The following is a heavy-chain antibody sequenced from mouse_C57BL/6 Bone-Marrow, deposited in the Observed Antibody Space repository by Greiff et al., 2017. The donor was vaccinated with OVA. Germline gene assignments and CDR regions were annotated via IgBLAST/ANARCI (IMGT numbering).Heavy chain of an antibody. CDR2: IDPSDSYT. CDR1: GYTFTSYW. V-gene: IGHV1-50*01. D-gene: IGHD1-1*01. Sequence: VKLQQPGAELVKPGASVKLSCKASGYTFTSYWMQWVKQRPGQGLEWIGEIDPSDSYTNYNQKFKGKATLTVDTSSSTAYMQLSSLTSEDSAVYYCARELLRYWGQGTTLTVSS. J-gene: IGHJ2*01. CDR3: ARELLRY.